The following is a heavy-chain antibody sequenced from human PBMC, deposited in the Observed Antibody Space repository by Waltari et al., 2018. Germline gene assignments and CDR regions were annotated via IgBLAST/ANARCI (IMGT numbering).Heavy chain of an antibody. Sequence: EVQLLESGGGLVQPGGSLRLSCGASGFIFSSYAMSWVRQAPGKGLEWVSAIHGSGSSTYYADSVKGRFTISRDNSKNTLYLQMNSLRTEDTAIYYCARRFSYGSNWYFDLWGRGTLATVSS. CDR3: ARRFSYGSNWYFDL. D-gene: IGHD5-18*01. CDR2: IHGSGSST. J-gene: IGHJ2*01. V-gene: IGHV3-23*01. CDR1: GFIFSSYA.